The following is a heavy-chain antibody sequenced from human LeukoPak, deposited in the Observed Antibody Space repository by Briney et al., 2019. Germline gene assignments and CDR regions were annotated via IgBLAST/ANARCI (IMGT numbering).Heavy chain of an antibody. V-gene: IGHV4-31*03. CDR3: ARDIGPRYYDSSGYYDY. J-gene: IGHJ4*02. D-gene: IGHD3-22*01. Sequence: PSETLSLTCTVSGGSISSGGYYWSWIRQHPGKGLEWIGYIYYSGSTYYNPSLKSRVTISVDKSKNQFSLKLSSVTAADTAVYYCARDIGPRYYDSSGYYDYWGQGTLVTVSS. CDR1: GGSISSGGYY. CDR2: IYYSGST.